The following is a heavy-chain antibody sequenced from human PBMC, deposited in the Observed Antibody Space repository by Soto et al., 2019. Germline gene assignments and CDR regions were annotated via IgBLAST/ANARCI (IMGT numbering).Heavy chain of an antibody. D-gene: IGHD1-1*01. Sequence: SEALSLTCTVSGGSISSYYWSWIRQPPGKGLEWIGYIYYSGSTNYNPSLKSRVTISVDTSKNQFSLKMSSVTAADTAVYYCARLATRYYFDYWGQGTLVTVS. CDR3: ARLATRYYFDY. CDR1: GGSISSYY. J-gene: IGHJ4*02. CDR2: IYYSGST. V-gene: IGHV4-59*01.